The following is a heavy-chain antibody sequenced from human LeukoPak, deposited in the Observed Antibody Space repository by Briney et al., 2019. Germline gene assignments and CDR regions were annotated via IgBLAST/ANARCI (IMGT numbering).Heavy chain of an antibody. V-gene: IGHV4-34*01. Sequence: SETLSLTCAVYGGSFSGYYWSWIRQPPGKGLEWIGEINHSGSTNYNPSLKSRVTISVDTSKNQFSLKLSSVTAADTAVYYCARLIYGRKFYYYYYMDVWGKGTTVTVSS. CDR2: INHSGST. D-gene: IGHD3-10*01. J-gene: IGHJ6*03. CDR3: ARLIYGRKFYYYYYMDV. CDR1: GGSFSGYY.